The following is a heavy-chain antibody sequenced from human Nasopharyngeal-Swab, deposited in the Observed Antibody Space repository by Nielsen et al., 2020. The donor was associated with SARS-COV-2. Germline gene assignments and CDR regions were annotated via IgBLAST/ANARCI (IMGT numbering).Heavy chain of an antibody. Sequence: ASVKVSCKASGYTFTRYGISWVRQAPGQGLEWMGWISAYNGNTNYAQKLQGRVTMTTDTSTSTAYMELRSLRSDDTAVHYCARTRIAGQEYYFDYWGQGTLVTVSS. J-gene: IGHJ4*02. CDR3: ARTRIAGQEYYFDY. D-gene: IGHD6-13*01. CDR2: ISAYNGNT. CDR1: GYTFTRYG. V-gene: IGHV1-18*01.